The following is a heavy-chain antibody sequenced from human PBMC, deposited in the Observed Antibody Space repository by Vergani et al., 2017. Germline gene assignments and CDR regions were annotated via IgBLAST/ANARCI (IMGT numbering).Heavy chain of an antibody. CDR1: GFTFNSYG. Sequence: QVQLVESGGGVVQPGGSLRLSCAASGFTFNSYGMHWVRQAPGKGLEWVASIRSDESRRYYGDSMEGPFTISRDNSKNTLYLQMKSLRPEDTAVYYCAKEXGGYCSGGTCYPEYWGQGTLVTVSS. CDR3: AKEXGGYCSGGTCYPEY. D-gene: IGHD2-15*01. J-gene: IGHJ4*02. V-gene: IGHV3-30*02. CDR2: IRSDESRR.